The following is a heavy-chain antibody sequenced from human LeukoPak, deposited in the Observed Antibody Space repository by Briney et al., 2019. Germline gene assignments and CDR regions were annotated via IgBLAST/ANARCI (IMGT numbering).Heavy chain of an antibody. Sequence: PSETLSLTCTVSGYSISSDYYWGWIRQPPGRGLEWIGTIYHSGSTYYNPSLKSRVTISVDTSKNQFSLKLSSVTAADTAVYYCARGMIAAREDYWGQGTLVTVSS. CDR3: ARGMIAAREDY. V-gene: IGHV4-38-2*02. CDR2: IYHSGST. J-gene: IGHJ4*02. D-gene: IGHD6-6*01. CDR1: GYSISSDYY.